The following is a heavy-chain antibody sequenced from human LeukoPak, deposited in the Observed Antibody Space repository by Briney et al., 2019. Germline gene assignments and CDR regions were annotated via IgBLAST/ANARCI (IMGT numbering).Heavy chain of an antibody. V-gene: IGHV3-23*01. J-gene: IGHJ4*02. CDR1: GFTFSDYY. Sequence: PGGSLRLSCAASGFTFSDYYLSWIRQAPGKGLEWVSYISGSGGSTYYADSVKGRFTISRDNSKNTLYLQMNSLRAEDTAVYYCAKPKWGVGIAAADPFDYWGQGTLVTVSS. CDR2: ISGSGGST. D-gene: IGHD6-13*01. CDR3: AKPKWGVGIAAADPFDY.